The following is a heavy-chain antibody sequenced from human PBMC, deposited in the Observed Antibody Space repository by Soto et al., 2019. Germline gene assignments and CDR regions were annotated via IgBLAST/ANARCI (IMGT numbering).Heavy chain of an antibody. V-gene: IGHV4-31*03. J-gene: IGHJ4*02. D-gene: IGHD5-18*01. CDR1: GGSISSAAYY. Sequence: QVQLQESGPGLVKPSQTLSLSCTVSGGSISSAAYYWSWIRQHPGKGLEWIGYISHSGSTYYTPSVKRRVIISAATSKNQFSLNLTSVTAADTAVDYCAREYTYGSNFFDCWGQGALVTVSS. CDR3: AREYTYGSNFFDC. CDR2: ISHSGST.